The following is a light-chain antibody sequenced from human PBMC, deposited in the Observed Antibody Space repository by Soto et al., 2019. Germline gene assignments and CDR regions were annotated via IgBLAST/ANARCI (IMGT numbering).Light chain of an antibody. CDR2: DAS. J-gene: IGKJ2*01. Sequence: EFVLTQSPATLSLSPGEGASLSCWASQSVGTYMAWYQHKPGQPPRLLIYDASKRATGIPARFSGSGFGTNFTFTISSLEPADFALYFCQLRSSWPPYTFAQGTKVE. V-gene: IGKV3-11*01. CDR3: QLRSSWPPYT. CDR1: QSVGTY.